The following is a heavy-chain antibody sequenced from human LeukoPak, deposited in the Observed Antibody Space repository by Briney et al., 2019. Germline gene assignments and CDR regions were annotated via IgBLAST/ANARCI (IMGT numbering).Heavy chain of an antibody. Sequence: GALRLSLAASGFNFGDYLLHWVRQAPGKGLELVPLISWDGDTTYYADSVKGRFTISRDNSKNSLYLQMNSLRTEDTALYYCAKARGLIGGAFDIWGQGTMVTVSS. J-gene: IGHJ3*02. D-gene: IGHD3-22*01. CDR2: ISWDGDTT. CDR1: GFNFGDYL. CDR3: AKARGLIGGAFDI. V-gene: IGHV3-43*01.